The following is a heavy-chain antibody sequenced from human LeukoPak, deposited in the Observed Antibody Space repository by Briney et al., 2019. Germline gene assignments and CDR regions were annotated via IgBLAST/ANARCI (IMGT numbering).Heavy chain of an antibody. D-gene: IGHD3-10*01. CDR1: GYTFTSYG. J-gene: IGHJ2*01. CDR3: ARVPDGSGSYRRYWYFDL. V-gene: IGHV1-18*01. Sequence: ASVKVSCKASGYTFTSYGISWVRQAPGQGLEWMGWISAYNGNTNYAQKLQGRVTMTTDTSTSTAYMELRSLRSDDTAVYYCARVPDGSGSYRRYWYFDLWGRGTLVTVSS. CDR2: ISAYNGNT.